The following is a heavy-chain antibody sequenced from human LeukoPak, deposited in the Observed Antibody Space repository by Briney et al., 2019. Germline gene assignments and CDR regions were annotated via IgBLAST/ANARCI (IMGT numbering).Heavy chain of an antibody. CDR3: ARSEPYYYYGMDV. J-gene: IGHJ6*02. CDR1: GGSISSGGYS. Sequence: SETLSLTCAVSGGSISSGGYSWSWIRQPPGKGLEWIGYIYHSGSTYYNPSLKSRVTISVDRSKNQFSLKLSSVTAAGTAVYYCARSEPYYYYGMDVWGQGTTVTVSS. V-gene: IGHV4-30-2*01. CDR2: IYHSGST. D-gene: IGHD1-14*01.